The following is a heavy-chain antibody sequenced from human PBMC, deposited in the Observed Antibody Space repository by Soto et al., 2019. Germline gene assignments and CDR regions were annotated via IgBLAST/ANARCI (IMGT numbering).Heavy chain of an antibody. V-gene: IGHV3-30-3*01. CDR1: GFTFSSYA. Sequence: PGGSLRLSCAASGFTFSSYAMHWVRQAPGKGLEWVAVISYDGSNKYYADSVKGRFTISRDNSKNTLYLQMNSLRAEDTAVYYCARDRGIAVAGTIDYWGQGTLVTVSS. CDR3: ARDRGIAVAGTIDY. CDR2: ISYDGSNK. J-gene: IGHJ4*02. D-gene: IGHD6-19*01.